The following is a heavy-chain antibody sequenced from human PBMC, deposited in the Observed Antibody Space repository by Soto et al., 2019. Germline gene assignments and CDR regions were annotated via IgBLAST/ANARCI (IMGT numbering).Heavy chain of an antibody. CDR2: ISAYNGNT. D-gene: IGHD2-2*01. V-gene: IGHV1-18*01. CDR3: ARGSSAVPAAEFDY. Sequence: QVQLVQSGSEVKKPGASVKVSCKASGYTFTSYGISWVRKAPGQGLAWMGWISAYNGNTNYAQKLQGRVTMTTDTSTSTDYMELRSLRSDDTAVYYCARGSSAVPAAEFDYWGQGTLVTVSS. CDR1: GYTFTSYG. J-gene: IGHJ4*02.